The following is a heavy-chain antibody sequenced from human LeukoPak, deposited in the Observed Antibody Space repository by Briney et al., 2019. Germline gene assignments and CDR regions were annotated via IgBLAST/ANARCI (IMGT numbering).Heavy chain of an antibody. Sequence: GASVKVSCKASGGTFSSYAISWVRQAPGQGLEWMGGIIPIFGTANYAQKFQGRVTITADESTSTAYMELSSLRSEDMAVYYCARGRDGYNYNYWGQGTLVTVSS. J-gene: IGHJ4*02. V-gene: IGHV1-69*13. CDR2: IIPIFGTA. CDR3: ARGRDGYNYNY. CDR1: GGTFSSYA. D-gene: IGHD5-24*01.